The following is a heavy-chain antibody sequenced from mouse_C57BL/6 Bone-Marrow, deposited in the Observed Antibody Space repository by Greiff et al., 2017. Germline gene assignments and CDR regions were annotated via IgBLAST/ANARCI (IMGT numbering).Heavy chain of an antibody. Sequence: QVQLQQSGAELVRPGASVTLSCKASGYTFTDYEMHWVKQTPVHGLEWIGAIDPEPGGTAYNQKFKGKAILTADKSSSTAYMELRSRTAEDSAVYYCTRRDYYGVDYWGQGTTLTVSS. J-gene: IGHJ2*01. CDR3: TRRDYYGVDY. V-gene: IGHV1-15*01. D-gene: IGHD1-2*01. CDR2: IDPEPGGT. CDR1: GYTFTDYE.